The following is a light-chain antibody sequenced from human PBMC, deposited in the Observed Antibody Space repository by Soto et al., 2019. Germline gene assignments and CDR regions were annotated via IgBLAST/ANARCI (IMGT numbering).Light chain of an antibody. Sequence: QSVLTQPPSVSGAPGQRVAISCTGTNSNIGAGYDVHWYQQLPGTAPKLLIYGNNNRPSGVPDRFSGSKSGTSASLAITGVQAEDEADYYCQSYGSSLSSYVFGTGTKVTVL. CDR2: GNN. CDR3: QSYGSSLSSYV. CDR1: NSNIGAGYD. V-gene: IGLV1-40*01. J-gene: IGLJ1*01.